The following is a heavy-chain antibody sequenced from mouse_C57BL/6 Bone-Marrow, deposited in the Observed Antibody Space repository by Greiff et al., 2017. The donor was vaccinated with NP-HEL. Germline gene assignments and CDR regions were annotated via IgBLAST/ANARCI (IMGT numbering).Heavy chain of an antibody. J-gene: IGHJ3*01. CDR1: GFNIKDDY. D-gene: IGHD1-1*01. Sequence: EVQLQQSGAELVRPGASVKLSCTASGFNIKDDYMHWVKQRPEQGLEWIGWIDPENGDTEYASKFQGKATITADTSSNTAYLQLSSLTSEDTAVDYCTRGPHYYGSSYGWFAYWGQGTLVTVSA. CDR3: TRGPHYYGSSYGWFAY. V-gene: IGHV14-4*01. CDR2: IDPENGDT.